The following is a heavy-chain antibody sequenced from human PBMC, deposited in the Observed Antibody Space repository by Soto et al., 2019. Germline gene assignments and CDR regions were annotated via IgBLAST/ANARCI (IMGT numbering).Heavy chain of an antibody. V-gene: IGHV3-48*01. CDR2: ISSSSSTI. D-gene: IGHD5-18*01. CDR1: GFPFSSYS. Sequence: PGGSLRLSCAASGFPFSSYSMNWVRQAPGKGLEWVSYISSSSSTIYYADSVKGRFTISRDNAKNSLYLQMNSLRAEDTAVYYCARDPGYSYGYNWGQGTLVTVSS. CDR3: ARDPGYSYGYN. J-gene: IGHJ4*02.